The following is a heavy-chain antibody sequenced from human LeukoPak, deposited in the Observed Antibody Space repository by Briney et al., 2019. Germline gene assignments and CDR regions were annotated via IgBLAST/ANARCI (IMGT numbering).Heavy chain of an antibody. J-gene: IGHJ6*03. CDR2: FDPEDGET. Sequence: GASVKVSCKVSGYTLTEFSMHWVRQAPGKGLEWMGGFDPEDGETIYAQKFQGRVTMTEDTSTDTAYMELSSLRSEDTAVYYCATGTRYYYYMDVWGKGTTVTVSS. V-gene: IGHV1-24*01. CDR3: ATGTRYYYYMDV. D-gene: IGHD2-2*01. CDR1: GYTLTEFS.